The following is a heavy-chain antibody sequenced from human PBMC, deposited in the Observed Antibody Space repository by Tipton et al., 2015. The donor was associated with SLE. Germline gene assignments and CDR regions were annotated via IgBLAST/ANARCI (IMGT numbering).Heavy chain of an antibody. V-gene: IGHV4-34*01. CDR1: GGSFSGHY. CDR2: INDSGTT. CDR3: ARGSRGLGMDV. D-gene: IGHD3-16*01. J-gene: IGHJ6*02. Sequence: TLSLTCAVYGGSFSGHYWSWIRQPPGKGLEWIGEINDSGTTKFKPSLKSRVSISVDTSKNQFSLNITSVTAADTAVYYCARGSRGLGMDVWGQGTTVTVSS.